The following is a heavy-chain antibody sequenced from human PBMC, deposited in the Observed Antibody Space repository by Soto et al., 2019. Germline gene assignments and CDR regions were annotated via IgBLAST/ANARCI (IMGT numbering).Heavy chain of an antibody. J-gene: IGHJ5*02. CDR3: ASSYYYGSGSYPDNWFDP. D-gene: IGHD3-10*01. Sequence: QVQLVQSGAEVKKPGSSVKVSCKASGGTFNSYAISWVRQAPGQGLEWMGGIIPIFGTANYAQKFQGRVTITADESTSTAYMELSSLRSEDTAVYYCASSYYYGSGSYPDNWFDPWGQGTLVTVSS. CDR2: IIPIFGTA. CDR1: GGTFNSYA. V-gene: IGHV1-69*01.